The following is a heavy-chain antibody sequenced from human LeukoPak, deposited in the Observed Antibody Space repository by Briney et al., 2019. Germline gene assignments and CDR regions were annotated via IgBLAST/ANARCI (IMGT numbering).Heavy chain of an antibody. CDR2: FRSKTYGGTA. V-gene: IGHV3-49*04. Sequence: GGPLRLSGAAAGFTCGDYTMSLVRQAAGKRLEWVGFFRSKTYGGTAENEASVKGRFIISRDDSESIVYLQMNSLKAEDTAMYYCTRVSGAPAFDIWGQGTMVTVSS. CDR1: GFTCGDYT. D-gene: IGHD7-27*01. J-gene: IGHJ3*02. CDR3: TRVSGAPAFDI.